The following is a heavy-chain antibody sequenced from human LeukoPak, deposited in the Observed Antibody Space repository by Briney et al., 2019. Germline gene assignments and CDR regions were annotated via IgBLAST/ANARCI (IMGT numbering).Heavy chain of an antibody. CDR3: ARDFGYYGSARGAFDI. V-gene: IGHV4-31*03. D-gene: IGHD3-10*01. CDR1: GGSISSGGYY. CDR2: IYYSGST. Sequence: SETLSLTCTVSGGSISSGGYYWSWIRQHPGKGLEWIGYIYYSGSTYYNPSLKSRVTISVDTSKNQFSLKLSSVTAADTAVYYCARDFGYYGSARGAFDIWGQGTMVTVSS. J-gene: IGHJ3*02.